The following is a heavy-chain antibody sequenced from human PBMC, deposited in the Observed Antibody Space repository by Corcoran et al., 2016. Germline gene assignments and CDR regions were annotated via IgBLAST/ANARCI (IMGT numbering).Heavy chain of an antibody. J-gene: IGHJ5*02. D-gene: IGHD6-6*01. V-gene: IGHV3-21*01. CDR2: ISGSGSYI. CDR1: GFTFSSYS. CDR3: AKSIAARLDWFDP. Sequence: EVQLVESGGSLVKPGGSLRLSCAASGFTFSSYSMNWVRQPPGKGLEWVASISGSGSYIYYADSVEGRFTISRDSANNSVYLQMNSLRAEDTAVYYCAKSIAARLDWFDPWGQGTVVTVSS.